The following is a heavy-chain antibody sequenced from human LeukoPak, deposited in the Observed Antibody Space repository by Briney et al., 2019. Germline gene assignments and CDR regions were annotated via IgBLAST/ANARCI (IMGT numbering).Heavy chain of an antibody. CDR2: INPNSGGT. J-gene: IGHJ4*02. CDR1: GYTFTGYY. CDR3: ARDRYDSSGYYEY. D-gene: IGHD3-22*01. Sequence: ASVKVSCKASGYTFTGYYMHWVRQAPGQGLEWMGWINPNSGGTNYAQKFQGRVSMTRDTSISTAYVELSRLRSDDTAVYYCARDRYDSSGYYEYWGQGTLVTVSS. V-gene: IGHV1-2*02.